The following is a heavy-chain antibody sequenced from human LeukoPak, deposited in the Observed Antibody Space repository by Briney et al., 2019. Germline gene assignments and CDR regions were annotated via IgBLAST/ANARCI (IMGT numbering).Heavy chain of an antibody. CDR3: ARVPLLAHCGGDCYWGGYYFYYYMDV. D-gene: IGHD2-21*02. V-gene: IGHV3-7*01. Sequence: PGGSLILSCPASGFTFSTYWMSWVRQAPGKGLEWVANINPDGSDKYHVDSVKGRFTISRDNAKNSLYLQMNSLRAEDTAVYFCARVPLLAHCGGDCYWGGYYFYYYMDVWGKGTTVTVSS. CDR2: INPDGSDK. CDR1: GFTFSTYW. J-gene: IGHJ6*03.